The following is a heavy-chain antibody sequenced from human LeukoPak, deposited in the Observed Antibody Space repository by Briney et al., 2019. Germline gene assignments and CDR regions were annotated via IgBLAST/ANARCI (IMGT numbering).Heavy chain of an antibody. Sequence: PGGSLRLSCGASGFTFSSYAMSWVRQAPGKGLEWVSYISSSGTTISYAQSVKGRFTITRDNAQNSLTLHMNTLRADDTAVYYCAKDGGTHFDHWGQGTLVTVSS. D-gene: IGHD1-26*01. J-gene: IGHJ4*02. V-gene: IGHV3-48*01. CDR1: GFTFSSYA. CDR2: ISSSGTTI. CDR3: AKDGGTHFDH.